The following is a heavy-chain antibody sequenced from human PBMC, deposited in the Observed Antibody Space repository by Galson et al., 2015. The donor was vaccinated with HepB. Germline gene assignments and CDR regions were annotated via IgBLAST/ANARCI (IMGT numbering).Heavy chain of an antibody. V-gene: IGHV3-30*04. CDR3: ATELTAAAGDY. Sequence: SLRLSCAASEFTFRTYTMHWVRQAPGKGLEWLAVISYDGSHKYYADSVKGRFTISGDNSRNTLYLQLSSLRPEDTAVYYCATELTAAAGDYWGQGTMVTVSS. D-gene: IGHD6-13*01. CDR1: EFTFRTYT. J-gene: IGHJ4*02. CDR2: ISYDGSHK.